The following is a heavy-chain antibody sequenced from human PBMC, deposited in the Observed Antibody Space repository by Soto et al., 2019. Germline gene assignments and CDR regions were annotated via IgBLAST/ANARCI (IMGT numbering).Heavy chain of an antibody. J-gene: IGHJ3*02. D-gene: IGHD3-9*01. CDR1: GYTFTSYY. CDR2: INPSGGST. CDR3: ARVGLSHYDILTGYYEGPHAFDI. Sequence: ASVKVSCKASGYTFTSYYMHWVRQAPGQGLEWMGIINPSGGSTSNAQKFQSRVTMTRDTSTSTDYMELSSLRSEDTDEYNCARVGLSHYDILTGYYEGPHAFDIWGQGTMVTVSS. V-gene: IGHV1-46*01.